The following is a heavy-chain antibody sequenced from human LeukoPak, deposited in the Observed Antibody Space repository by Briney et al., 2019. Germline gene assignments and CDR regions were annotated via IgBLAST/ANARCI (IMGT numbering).Heavy chain of an antibody. J-gene: IGHJ4*02. D-gene: IGHD5-12*01. CDR2: ISYDGSNK. CDR3: AKDVYSGYDILDY. V-gene: IGHV3-30*18. Sequence: PGGSLRLSCAASGFTFSSYGMHWVRQAPGKGLEWVAVISYDGSNKYNADSVKGRFTISRDNSKNTLYLQMNSLRAEDTAVYYCAKDVYSGYDILDYWGQGTLVTVSS. CDR1: GFTFSSYG.